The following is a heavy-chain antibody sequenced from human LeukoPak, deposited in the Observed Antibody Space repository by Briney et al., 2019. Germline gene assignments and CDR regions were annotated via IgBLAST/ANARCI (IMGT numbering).Heavy chain of an antibody. J-gene: IGHJ6*02. D-gene: IGHD4-11*01. CDR3: ARTQGWGTVRTGYYYGMDV. Sequence: SETLSLTCTVSGGSISGSYWSWIRQPPGKGLEGIGYIYYSETYYNPSLKSRVTISLDTSKNQFSLNLRFVTAADTAVYFCARTQGWGTVRTGYYYGMDVWGQGTTVTVSS. V-gene: IGHV4-59*08. CDR2: IYYSET. CDR1: GGSISGSY.